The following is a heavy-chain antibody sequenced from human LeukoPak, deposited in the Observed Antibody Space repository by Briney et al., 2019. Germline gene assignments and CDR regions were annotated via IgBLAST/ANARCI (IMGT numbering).Heavy chain of an antibody. CDR3: AKDRGVAATYFDY. J-gene: IGHJ4*02. Sequence: GGSLRLSCAASGSTFSSHGMHWVRQAPGKGLEWVAVLSYDGSHKDYADSVKGRFTISRDNSKNTLYLQMNSLRAEDTAVYYCAKDRGVAATYFDYWGQGTLVTVSS. CDR1: GSTFSSHG. CDR2: LSYDGSHK. D-gene: IGHD3-10*01. V-gene: IGHV3-30*18.